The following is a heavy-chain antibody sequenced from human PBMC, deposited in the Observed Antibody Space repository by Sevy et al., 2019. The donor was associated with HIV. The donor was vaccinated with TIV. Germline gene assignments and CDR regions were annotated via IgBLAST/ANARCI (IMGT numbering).Heavy chain of an antibody. CDR3: ARGGYGDYGWFDP. Sequence: SETLSLTCTVSGGSISSGDYYWSWIRQPPGKGLEWIGYIYYSGSTYYNPSLKSRVTISVDTSKNQFSLKLSSVTAADTAVYYCARGGYGDYGWFDPWGQGTLVTVSP. CDR2: IYYSGST. D-gene: IGHD4-17*01. J-gene: IGHJ5*02. V-gene: IGHV4-30-4*01. CDR1: GGSISSGDYY.